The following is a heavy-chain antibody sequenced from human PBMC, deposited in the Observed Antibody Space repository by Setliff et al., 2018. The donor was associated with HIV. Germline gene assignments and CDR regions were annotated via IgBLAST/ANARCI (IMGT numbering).Heavy chain of an antibody. V-gene: IGHV4-4*07. CDR3: ARGYSSAFFHEFFDY. CDR2: IHNSGNT. CDR1: GDSMSTYY. D-gene: IGHD6-25*01. J-gene: IGHJ4*02. Sequence: LSLTCSLSGDSMSTYYWSWIRQTAGKGLEWIGRIHNSGNTNYNPSFMSRVSMSVDTSKSQFSLKLRSVTAADTAVYFCARGYSSAFFHEFFDYWGQGTLVTVSS.